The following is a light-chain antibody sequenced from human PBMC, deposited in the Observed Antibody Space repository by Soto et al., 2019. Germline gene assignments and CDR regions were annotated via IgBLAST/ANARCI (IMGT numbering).Light chain of an antibody. CDR3: HQYNNWPRT. Sequence: EIVMTQSPATLSVSPGERATLSCRASQSVTSNLAWYQQKLGQAPRLLIYGASTRATGIPARFSGSGSGTEFTLTISSLQSEDFAVYYCHQYNNWPRTFGQGTKWIS. V-gene: IGKV3-15*01. CDR2: GAS. CDR1: QSVTSN. J-gene: IGKJ1*01.